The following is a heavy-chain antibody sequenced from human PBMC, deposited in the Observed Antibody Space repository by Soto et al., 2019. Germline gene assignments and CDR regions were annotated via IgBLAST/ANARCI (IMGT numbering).Heavy chain of an antibody. V-gene: IGHV3-64D*06. J-gene: IGHJ6*02. D-gene: IGHD3-16*01. CDR3: VKGASTILFYYSGMDV. CDR2: VSTNGGST. Sequence: GGSLRLSCTASGFTFSSYEMTWVRRAPGKGLEYVAAVSTNGGSTEYADAVKCRFFISIDNSRDKVYRQMTSLTSEDTAVYYCVKGASTILFYYSGMDVWGPGTTVTVSS. CDR1: GFTFSSYE.